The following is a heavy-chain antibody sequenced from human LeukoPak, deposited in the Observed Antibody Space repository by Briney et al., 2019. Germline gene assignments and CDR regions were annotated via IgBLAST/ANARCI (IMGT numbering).Heavy chain of an antibody. Sequence: GGSLRLSCAASGFTFSSYWMHWVRQAPGKGLVWVSRINSDGSSTSYADSVKGRFTIPRDNAKNTLYLQMNSLRAEDTAVYYCARGLYSYGLTEDAFDIWGQGTMVTVSS. D-gene: IGHD5-18*01. V-gene: IGHV3-74*01. CDR3: ARGLYSYGLTEDAFDI. CDR1: GFTFSSYW. J-gene: IGHJ3*02. CDR2: INSDGSST.